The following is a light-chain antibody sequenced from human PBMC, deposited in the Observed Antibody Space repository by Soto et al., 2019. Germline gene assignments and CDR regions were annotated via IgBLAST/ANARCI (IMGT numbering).Light chain of an antibody. J-gene: IGKJ4*01. CDR2: GAS. CDR1: QSVSNNF. V-gene: IGKV3-20*01. CDR3: QHYDTSPPLT. Sequence: EIVLTQSPGTLSLSPGDRATLSCRASQSVSNNFLAWYQQKPGQAPRLLLYGASTRAIGTPDRFSGSGSGTDFTLTINRLEPEDFAVYYCQHYDTSPPLTFGGGTKVEVK.